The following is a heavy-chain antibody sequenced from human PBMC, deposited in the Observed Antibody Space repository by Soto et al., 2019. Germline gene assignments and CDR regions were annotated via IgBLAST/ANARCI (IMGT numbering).Heavy chain of an antibody. D-gene: IGHD4-4*01. CDR2: ISSSGSTI. CDR3: ARERCSNWSWTSHRDAFDI. V-gene: IGHV3-48*03. Sequence: EVQLVESGGGLVQPGGSLRLSCAASGFTFSSYEMNWVRQAPGKGLEWVSYISSSGSTIYYADSVKGRFTISRDNAKNSLSLQMNSLRAGDTAVYYCARERCSNWSWTSHRDAFDIWGQGTMVTVSS. J-gene: IGHJ3*02. CDR1: GFTFSSYE.